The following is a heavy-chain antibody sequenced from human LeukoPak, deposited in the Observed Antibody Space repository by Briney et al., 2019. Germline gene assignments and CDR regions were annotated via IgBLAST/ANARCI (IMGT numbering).Heavy chain of an antibody. J-gene: IGHJ4*02. CDR1: GGSISSGYYY. Sequence: SETLSLTCSVSGGSISSGYYYWSWIRQSPGKGLEWIGYIYYSGNTYYNPSLKSRVTISIDTSENQFSLKLSSVTAADTAVYYCASVGWYDTGYYYFDYWGQGTLVTVSS. CDR3: ASVGWYDTGYYYFDY. D-gene: IGHD2-15*01. V-gene: IGHV4-30-4*01. CDR2: IYYSGNT.